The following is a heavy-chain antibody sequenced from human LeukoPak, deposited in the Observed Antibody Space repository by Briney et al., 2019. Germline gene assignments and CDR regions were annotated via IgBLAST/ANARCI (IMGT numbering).Heavy chain of an antibody. CDR3: ARDSCSSTSCYGNH. Sequence: GGSLRLSCAASGFSFSSYAMHWVRQAPGKGLEWVAVISYDGTNKYYADSVKGRFTISRDNSKNTLYLQMNSLRAEDTAVYYCARDSCSSTSCYGNHWGQGTLVTVSS. CDR1: GFSFSSYA. V-gene: IGHV3-30-3*01. CDR2: ISYDGTNK. D-gene: IGHD2-2*01. J-gene: IGHJ5*02.